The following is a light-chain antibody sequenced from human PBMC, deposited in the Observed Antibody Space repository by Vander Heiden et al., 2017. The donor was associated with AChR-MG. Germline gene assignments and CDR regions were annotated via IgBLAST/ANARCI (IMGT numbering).Light chain of an antibody. Sequence: DIQMTQSPSSLSASVGDRVTMSCRASQHLRGYLNWDQHKAGQAPKLLIYGVSSLRSGVPSRFSADGSGTDFNLTISSLQPEDCATYYCQQSYSAFGHGT. CDR1: QHLRGY. J-gene: IGKJ1*01. V-gene: IGKV1-39*01. CDR2: GVS. CDR3: QQSYSA.